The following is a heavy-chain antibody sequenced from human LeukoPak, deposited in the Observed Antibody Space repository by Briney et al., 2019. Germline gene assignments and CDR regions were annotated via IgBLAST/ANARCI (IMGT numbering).Heavy chain of an antibody. J-gene: IGHJ6*03. D-gene: IGHD3-10*02. Sequence: SEPLSLICAVCSGPISCCNWWSWVRQPPGEGLEWIGEINHSGSTNYNPSLKRRVTISIDTSKNQFSLKLNPVTAADPAVYYCARGRSRCSGSYYKDSRYYYYRDVWGKGTTVTVSS. CDR3: ARGRSRCSGSYYKDSRYYYYRDV. CDR1: SGPISCCNW. CDR2: INHSGST. V-gene: IGHV4-4*02.